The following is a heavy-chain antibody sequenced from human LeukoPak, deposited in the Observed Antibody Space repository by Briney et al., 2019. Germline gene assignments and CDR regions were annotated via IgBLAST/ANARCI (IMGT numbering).Heavy chain of an antibody. CDR1: GFTVSSNY. Sequence: GGSLRLSCAASGFTVSSNYMNWVRQALGKGLEWVSVINSGGNAYYADSVTGRFTISRDNSKNMLYLQMNSLRAEDTAVYYCARSQGGTMSLRHFDLWGRGTLVTVSS. J-gene: IGHJ2*01. V-gene: IGHV3-53*01. CDR3: ARSQGGTMSLRHFDL. CDR2: INSGGNA. D-gene: IGHD3-22*01.